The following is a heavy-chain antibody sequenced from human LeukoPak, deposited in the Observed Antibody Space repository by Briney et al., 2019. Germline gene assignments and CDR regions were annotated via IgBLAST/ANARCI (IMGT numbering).Heavy chain of an antibody. Sequence: KPSETLSLTCTVSGGSISSYYWSWIRQPPGKGLEWIGYIYYSESTNYNPSLKSRVTISVDTSKNQFSLKLSSVTAADTAVYYCARGMTATGYWGQGTLVTVSS. CDR1: GGSISSYY. D-gene: IGHD5-18*01. J-gene: IGHJ4*02. CDR3: ARGMTATGY. V-gene: IGHV4-59*01. CDR2: IYYSEST.